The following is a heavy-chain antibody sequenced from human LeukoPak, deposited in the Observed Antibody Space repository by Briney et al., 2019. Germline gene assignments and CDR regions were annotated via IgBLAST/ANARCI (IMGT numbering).Heavy chain of an antibody. CDR2: INHSGST. CDR3: ARARVAAIRNKPMNYYYYGMDV. Sequence: SETLSLTCAVYGGSFSGYYWSWIRQPPGKGLEWIGEINHSGSTNYNPSLKSRVTISVDTSKNQFSLKLSSVTAADTAVYYCARARVAAIRNKPMNYYYYGMDVWGQGTTVTVSS. V-gene: IGHV4-34*01. D-gene: IGHD2-2*02. CDR1: GGSFSGYY. J-gene: IGHJ6*02.